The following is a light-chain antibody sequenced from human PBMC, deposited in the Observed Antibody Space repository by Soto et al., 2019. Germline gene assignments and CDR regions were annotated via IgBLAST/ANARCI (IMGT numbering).Light chain of an antibody. CDR1: QGISSY. CDR2: AAS. Sequence: DIQMTQSPSSVSASVGDRVTITCRASQGISSYLAWYQHKPGKAPRLLMYAASSLQSGVTSRFTGSGSGTDFTLTSNKLEPEDFATYFCQQANSPPLTFGGGTKVEIK. J-gene: IGKJ4*01. V-gene: IGKV1-12*01. CDR3: QQANSPPLT.